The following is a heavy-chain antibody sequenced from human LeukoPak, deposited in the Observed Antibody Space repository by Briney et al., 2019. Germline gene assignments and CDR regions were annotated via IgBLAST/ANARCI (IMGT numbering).Heavy chain of an antibody. CDR1: GGSISNGGYY. D-gene: IGHD3-9*01. CDR3: ARSRVDYDIPFDY. J-gene: IGHJ4*02. V-gene: IGHV4-31*03. Sequence: PSQTLSLTCTVSGGSISNGGYYWSWIRQHPGKGLEWIGYIYYSGSTYYNPSLKSRVTISVDTSKNQFSLKLSSVTAADTAVYYCARSRVDYDIPFDYWGLGTLVTVSS. CDR2: IYYSGST.